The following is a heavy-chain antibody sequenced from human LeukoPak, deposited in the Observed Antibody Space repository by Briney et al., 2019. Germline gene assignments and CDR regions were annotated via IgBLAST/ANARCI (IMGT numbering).Heavy chain of an antibody. CDR3: AKNRGYNYDYDY. Sequence: GGSLRLSCAASGFTFSSYGMHWVRQAPGKGLEWVTFIQNDGGDKYYADSVKGRFTISRDNSRNTLYLQMNSLRPEDTAVYYCAKNRGYNYDYDYWGQGTLVTVSS. V-gene: IGHV3-30*02. CDR1: GFTFSSYG. J-gene: IGHJ4*02. D-gene: IGHD3-16*01. CDR2: IQNDGGDK.